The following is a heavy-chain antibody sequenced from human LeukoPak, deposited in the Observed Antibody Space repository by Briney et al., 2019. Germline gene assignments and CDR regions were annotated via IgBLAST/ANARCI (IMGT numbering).Heavy chain of an antibody. CDR2: ISSSGSTI. V-gene: IGHV3-48*03. CDR3: TTDSGYDALYYYYYYMDV. J-gene: IGHJ6*03. CDR1: GFTFSSYE. Sequence: GGSLRLSCAASGFTFSSYEMNWVRQAPGKGLEWVSYISSSGSTIYYADSVKGRFTISRDNAKNSLYLQMNSLKTEDTAVYYCTTDSGYDALYYYYYYMDVWGKGTTVTVSS. D-gene: IGHD5-12*01.